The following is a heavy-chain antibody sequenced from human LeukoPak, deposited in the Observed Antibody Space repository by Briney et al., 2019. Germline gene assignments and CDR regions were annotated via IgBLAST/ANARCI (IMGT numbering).Heavy chain of an antibody. CDR1: GFTFSSYS. Sequence: GGSLRLSCAASGFTFSSYSMNWVRQAPGKGLEWVSSISSSSSYIYYADSVKGRFTISRDNAKNSLYLQMNSLRAEDAAVYYCARDTQPYSHYYYYGMDVWGQGTTVTVSS. D-gene: IGHD2-15*01. CDR2: ISSSSSYI. CDR3: ARDTQPYSHYYYYGMDV. V-gene: IGHV3-21*01. J-gene: IGHJ6*02.